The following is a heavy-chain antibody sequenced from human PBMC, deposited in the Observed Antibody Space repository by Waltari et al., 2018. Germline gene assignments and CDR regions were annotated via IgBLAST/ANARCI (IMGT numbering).Heavy chain of an antibody. J-gene: IGHJ3*02. CDR3: AKVGGGLGSGYYYVGAFDI. Sequence: EVQLLESGGGLVQPGGSLRLSCAASGFTFSSYAMSWVRQAPGKGLEWVSAISGSGGSTYYADSGKGRFTISRDNSKNTLYLQMNSLRAEDTAVYYCAKVGGGLGSGYYYVGAFDIWGQGTMVTVSS. CDR1: GFTFSSYA. D-gene: IGHD3-22*01. CDR2: ISGSGGST. V-gene: IGHV3-23*01.